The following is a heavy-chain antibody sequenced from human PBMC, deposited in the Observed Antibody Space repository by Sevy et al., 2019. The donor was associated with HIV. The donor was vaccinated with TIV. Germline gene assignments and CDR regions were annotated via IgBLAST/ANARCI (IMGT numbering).Heavy chain of an antibody. D-gene: IGHD3-10*01. CDR1: GYTFTGYY. J-gene: IGHJ4*02. CDR2: INPNGGGT. Sequence: ASVKVSCKASGYTFTGYYIHWVRQAPGQGLEWMGWINPNGGGTNYAQKFQGRVTMTGDTSISTAYMDLTRLRSDDTAVYYCSRSVYVSGTYLNDYWGQGTLVTVSS. V-gene: IGHV1-2*02. CDR3: SRSVYVSGTYLNDY.